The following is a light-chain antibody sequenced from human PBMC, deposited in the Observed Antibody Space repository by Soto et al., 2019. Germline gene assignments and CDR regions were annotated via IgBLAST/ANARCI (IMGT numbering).Light chain of an antibody. CDR2: AAS. J-gene: IGKJ1*01. CDR1: QGISNY. V-gene: IGKV1-27*01. Sequence: IQMTQSPSSLSASVGDRVTITCRASQGISNYVAWYQQKPGKVPKLLIYAASTLQSGVPSRFSGSGSGTDCTLTISSLQPDDFATYYCQQYNSYSRKFGQGTKVDIK. CDR3: QQYNSYSRK.